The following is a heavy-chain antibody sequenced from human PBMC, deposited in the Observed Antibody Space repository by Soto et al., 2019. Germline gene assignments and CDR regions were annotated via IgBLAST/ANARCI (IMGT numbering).Heavy chain of an antibody. CDR2: ISASSSYI. D-gene: IGHD3-10*01. V-gene: IGHV3-21*01. J-gene: IGHJ4*02. CDR1: GFNFNTYG. Sequence: GGSLRLSCAASGFNFNTYGINWVRQAPGKGLEWVSFISASSSYIYYADSVKGRFTISRDNAKNSLYLQMSSLRAEDTAVYYCSMVRGLMLYWGQGTLVTVSS. CDR3: SMVRGLMLY.